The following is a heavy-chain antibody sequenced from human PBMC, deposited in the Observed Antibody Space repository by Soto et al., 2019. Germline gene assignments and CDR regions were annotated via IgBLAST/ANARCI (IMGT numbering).Heavy chain of an antibody. CDR2: ISAYNGNT. D-gene: IGHD3-22*01. J-gene: IGHJ5*02. Sequence: ASVKVSCKASGYTFTSYGISWVRQAPGQGLEWMGWISAYNGNTNYAQKLQGRVTMTTDTSTSTAYMELRSLRSDDTAVYYCARDHYYDSSGYPSPNWFDPWGQGTLVT. CDR3: ARDHYYDSSGYPSPNWFDP. V-gene: IGHV1-18*01. CDR1: GYTFTSYG.